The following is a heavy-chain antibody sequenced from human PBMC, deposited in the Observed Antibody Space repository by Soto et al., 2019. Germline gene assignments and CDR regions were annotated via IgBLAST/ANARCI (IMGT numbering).Heavy chain of an antibody. CDR2: IYPGDFRT. J-gene: IGHJ5*02. V-gene: IGHV5-51*01. D-gene: IGHD6-6*01. CDR1: GDSFTTDC. CDR3: ATQRFSSPQSSP. Sequence: GESLKISSKGSGDSFTTDCIGWVRQMPGKGLEWMGGIYPGDFRTRYSPPFQGQVTISADKSISTAYLQWSSLKGSDSAMYYCATQRFSSPQSSPWAQGTWVTV.